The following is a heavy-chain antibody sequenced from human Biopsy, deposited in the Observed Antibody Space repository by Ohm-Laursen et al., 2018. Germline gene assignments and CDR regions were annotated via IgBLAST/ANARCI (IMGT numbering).Heavy chain of an antibody. J-gene: IGHJ4*02. CDR1: GGAINSYY. D-gene: IGHD5-18*01. CDR3: ARGSSYGYDFDY. CDR2: IYYSGST. V-gene: IGHV4-59*07. Sequence: SVTLSLTCTVSGGAINSYYWNWIRQPPGKRLEWIGNIYYSGSTNFNPSFKSRVTISVDTSRNQFSLKLSSVTAADTAVYFCARGSSYGYDFDYWGQGTLVAVSS.